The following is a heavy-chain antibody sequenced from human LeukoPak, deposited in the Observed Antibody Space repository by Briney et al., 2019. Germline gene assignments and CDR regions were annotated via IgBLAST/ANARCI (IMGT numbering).Heavy chain of an antibody. D-gene: IGHD6-13*01. CDR1: GFSFSSYE. Sequence: PGGPLRLSCAASGFSFSSYEMNWVRQVPGKWLEWVSYINHSGTSIYYADSVKGRFTISRDNVKNSLYLQMNSVRAEDTAVYYCARGSRSADSRVTGFDSWGQGTLVTVSS. CDR2: INHSGTSI. CDR3: ARGSRSADSRVTGFDS. V-gene: IGHV3-48*03. J-gene: IGHJ4*02.